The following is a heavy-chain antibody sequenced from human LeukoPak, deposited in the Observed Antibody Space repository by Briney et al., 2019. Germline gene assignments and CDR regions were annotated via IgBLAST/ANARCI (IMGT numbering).Heavy chain of an antibody. CDR3: AREYTSSWLNWFDP. Sequence: SETLSLTCTVSGGSISSYYWSWIRQPPGKGLEWIGYIYYSGSTNYNPSLKSRVTISIDTSKNQFSLKLSSVTPADTAVYYCAREYTSSWLNWFDPWGQGTLVTVSS. CDR2: IYYSGST. J-gene: IGHJ5*02. D-gene: IGHD6-13*01. V-gene: IGHV4-59*01. CDR1: GGSISSYY.